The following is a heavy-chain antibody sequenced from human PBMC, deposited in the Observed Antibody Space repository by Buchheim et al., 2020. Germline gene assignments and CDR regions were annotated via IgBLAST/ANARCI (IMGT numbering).Heavy chain of an antibody. J-gene: IGHJ6*02. Sequence: EVQLVESGGGLVQPGGSLRLSCAASGFTFSSYWMSWVRQAPGKGLEWVANIKQDGSEKYYVDSVKGRFTISRDNAKHSLYLQMNSLRAEDTAVYYCARDPPGSSRYYYYYYGMDVWGQGTT. CDR3: ARDPPGSSRYYYYYYGMDV. CDR1: GFTFSSYW. V-gene: IGHV3-7*01. D-gene: IGHD6-13*01. CDR2: IKQDGSEK.